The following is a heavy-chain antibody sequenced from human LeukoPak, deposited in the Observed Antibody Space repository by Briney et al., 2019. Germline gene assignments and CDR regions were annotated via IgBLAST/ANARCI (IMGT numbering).Heavy chain of an antibody. CDR1: GYTFTSYG. Sequence: ASVKVSCKASGYTFTSYGISWVRQAPGQGLEWMGWISAYNGNTNYAQKLQGRVTMTTDTSTSTAYMELRSLRSEDTAVYYCARDRSPYSSSSGNYWGQGTLVTVSS. D-gene: IGHD6-6*01. V-gene: IGHV1-18*01. J-gene: IGHJ4*02. CDR3: ARDRSPYSSSSGNY. CDR2: ISAYNGNT.